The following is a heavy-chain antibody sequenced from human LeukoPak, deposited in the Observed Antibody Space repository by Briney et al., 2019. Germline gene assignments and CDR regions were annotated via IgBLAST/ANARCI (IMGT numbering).Heavy chain of an antibody. V-gene: IGHV4-59*06. CDR3: ATAAGRRAFDI. J-gene: IGHJ3*02. D-gene: IGHD6-13*01. Sequence: SETLSLTCTVSGGSISSYYWSWIRQHPGKGLEWIGYIYYSGSTYYNPSLKSRVTISVDTSKNQFSLKLSSVTAADTAVYYCATAAGRRAFDIWGQGTMVTVSS. CDR2: IYYSGST. CDR1: GGSISSYY.